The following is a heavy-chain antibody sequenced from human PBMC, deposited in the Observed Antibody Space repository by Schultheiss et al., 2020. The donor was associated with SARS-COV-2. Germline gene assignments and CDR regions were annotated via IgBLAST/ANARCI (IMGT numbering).Heavy chain of an antibody. J-gene: IGHJ4*02. D-gene: IGHD6-13*01. CDR1: GGTFSSYA. CDR3: ASTGYSSSWYFDY. CDR2: ISYDGSNK. Sequence: SCKASGGTFSSYAMHWVRQAPGKGLEWVAVISYDGSNKYYADSVKGRFTISRDNSKNTLYLQMNSLRAEDTAVYYCASTGYSSSWYFDYWGQGTLVTVSS. V-gene: IGHV3-30*04.